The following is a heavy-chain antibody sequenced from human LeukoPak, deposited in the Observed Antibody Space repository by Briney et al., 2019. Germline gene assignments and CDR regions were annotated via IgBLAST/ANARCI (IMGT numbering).Heavy chain of an antibody. V-gene: IGHV1-24*01. Sequence: ASVKVSCKVSGYTLTELSMHWVRQAPGKGLEWMGGFDPEDGETIYAQKLQGRVTMTEDTSTDTAYMELSSLRSEDTAVYYCATYYYDSTDPKTIDYWGQGTLVTVSS. J-gene: IGHJ4*02. D-gene: IGHD3-22*01. CDR2: FDPEDGET. CDR1: GYTLTELS. CDR3: ATYYYDSTDPKTIDY.